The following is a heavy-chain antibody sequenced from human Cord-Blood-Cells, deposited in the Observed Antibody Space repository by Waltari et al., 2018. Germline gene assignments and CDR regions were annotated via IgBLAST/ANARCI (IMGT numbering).Heavy chain of an antibody. CDR1: GGSISSSSYY. Sequence: QLQLQESGPGLVKPSETLSLTCTVSGGSISSSSYYWGWIRQPPGKGLEWIGSIDYSGSTYSIPSLKSRVTISVDTSKNQCSLKLSSVTAADTVVYYCASFYSGSYYYYYYMDVWGKGTTVTVSS. CDR3: ASFYSGSYYYYYYMDV. J-gene: IGHJ6*03. CDR2: IDYSGST. V-gene: IGHV4-39*07. D-gene: IGHD1-26*01.